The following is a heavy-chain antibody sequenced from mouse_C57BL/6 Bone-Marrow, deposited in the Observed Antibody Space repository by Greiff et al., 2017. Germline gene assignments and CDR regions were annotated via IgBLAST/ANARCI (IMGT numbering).Heavy chain of an antibody. CDR2: ISDGGSYT. CDR1: GFTFSSYA. J-gene: IGHJ3*01. V-gene: IGHV5-4*01. Sequence: EVMLVESGGGLVKPGGSLKLSCAASGFTFSSYAMSWVRQTPEKRLEWVATISDGGSYTYYPDNVKGRFTISRDNAKNNLYLQMSQLKSEDTAMYYCARDYDGISWFAYWGQGTLVTVSA. CDR3: ARDYDGISWFAY. D-gene: IGHD1-1*01.